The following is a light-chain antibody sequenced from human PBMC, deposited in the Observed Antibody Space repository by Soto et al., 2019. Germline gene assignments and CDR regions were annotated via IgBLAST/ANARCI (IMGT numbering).Light chain of an antibody. CDR2: VAS. Sequence: DIQMTQSPSSLSASVGDRVTIKCRASQSIDTYLNWYQQKPGKAPKVLISVASRLQTGVPSRFSGSGSGTDFSLTITSLQPEDFATYFCQQSYTIPWTFGQGTKVDSK. CDR3: QQSYTIPWT. J-gene: IGKJ1*01. V-gene: IGKV1-39*01. CDR1: QSIDTY.